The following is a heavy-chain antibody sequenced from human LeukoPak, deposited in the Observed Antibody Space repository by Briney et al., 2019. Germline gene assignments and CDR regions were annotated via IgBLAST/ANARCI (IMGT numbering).Heavy chain of an antibody. CDR3: AKPVVAAATDVFDI. Sequence: GASLKISFKTSGYKFTTYWIGWVRQMPGKGLEWMGIIFPGDSDTRYSPSFQGQVTISADKSISTAYLQWSSLKASDTAMYYCAKPVVAAATDVFDIWGKGKMVTVFS. CDR1: GYKFTTYW. CDR2: IFPGDSDT. D-gene: IGHD2-15*01. V-gene: IGHV5-51*01. J-gene: IGHJ3*02.